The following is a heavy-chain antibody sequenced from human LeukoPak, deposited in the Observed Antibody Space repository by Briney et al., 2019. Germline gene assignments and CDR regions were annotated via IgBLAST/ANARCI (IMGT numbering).Heavy chain of an antibody. J-gene: IGHJ4*02. CDR2: IYSGGST. CDR3: ARVWLYYFDY. Sequence: PGGSLRLSCAASGFTFSSYAMSWVRQAPGKGLEWVSVIYSGGSTYYADSMKGRFTISRDNSKNTLYLQMNSLRAEDTAVYYCARVWLYYFDYWGQGTLVTVSS. D-gene: IGHD3-9*01. V-gene: IGHV3-66*01. CDR1: GFTFSSYA.